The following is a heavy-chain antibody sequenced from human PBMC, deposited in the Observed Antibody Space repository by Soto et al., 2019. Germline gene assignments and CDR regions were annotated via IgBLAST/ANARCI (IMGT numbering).Heavy chain of an antibody. D-gene: IGHD3-22*01. V-gene: IGHV1-69*01. Sequence: QVQLVQSGAEVKKPGSSVKVSCKASGGTFSSYAISWVRQAPGQGLEWMGGIIPIFGTANYAQKFQGRVTITADEYTGTAYMELSRLRSEDTAVYYCSSNAADDRASMIVVVTTSFYYYDGMAVWGQGTTVTVSS. CDR2: IIPIFGTA. CDR3: SSNAADDRASMIVVVTTSFYYYDGMAV. CDR1: GGTFSSYA. J-gene: IGHJ6*02.